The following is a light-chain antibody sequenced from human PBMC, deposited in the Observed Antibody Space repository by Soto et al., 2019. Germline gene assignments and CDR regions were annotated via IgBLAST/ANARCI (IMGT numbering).Light chain of an antibody. CDR2: DNN. Sequence: QSALTQPPSVSAAPGQKVTISCSASNSNIENNYVSWYQHRPGTAPKLLIYDNNKRPSGIPDRFTGSKSATSATLDITGLQTGDEADYYCGTWNDNPYVFGTGTKVTVL. CDR1: NSNIENNY. J-gene: IGLJ1*01. CDR3: GTWNDNPYV. V-gene: IGLV1-51*01.